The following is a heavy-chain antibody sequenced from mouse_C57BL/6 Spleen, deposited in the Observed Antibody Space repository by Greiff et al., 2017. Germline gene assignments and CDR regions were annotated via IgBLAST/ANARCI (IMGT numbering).Heavy chain of an antibody. CDR2: LYTSDGST. J-gene: IGHJ1*03. D-gene: IGHD1-1*01. CDR1: GYTFTDHT. CDR3: ARPRDCGSSWYVDV. Sequence: VQLQQSDAELVKPGASVKISCKVSGYTFTDHTLHWMKQRPEQGLEWIGTLYTSDGSTSYNEHLKGRATLTADKSSSTAYMQLNSLTSEDSAVYFCARPRDCGSSWYVDVWGTGTTVTVSS. V-gene: IGHV1-78*01.